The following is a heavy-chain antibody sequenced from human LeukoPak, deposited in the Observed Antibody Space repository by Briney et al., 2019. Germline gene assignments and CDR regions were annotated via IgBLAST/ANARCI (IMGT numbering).Heavy chain of an antibody. Sequence: GGSLRLSCEVSGFTFSSYAMSWVRQAPGKGLEWVSVISGSGGSTYYADSVKGRFTISRDNSKNTLYLQMNSLRAEDTAVYYCANGAVADPAAYYYYYGMDVWGQGTTVTVSS. V-gene: IGHV3-23*01. CDR1: GFTFSSYA. CDR3: ANGAVADPAAYYYYYGMDV. CDR2: ISGSGGST. D-gene: IGHD6-19*01. J-gene: IGHJ6*02.